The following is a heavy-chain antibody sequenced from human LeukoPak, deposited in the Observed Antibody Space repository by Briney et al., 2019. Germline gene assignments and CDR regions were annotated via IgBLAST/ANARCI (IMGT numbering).Heavy chain of an antibody. D-gene: IGHD2-15*01. V-gene: IGHV4-4*07. Sequence: SETLSLTCTVSGGSISSYFWSWIRQPAGKGLEWIGRIYTSGSTDYNPSLKSRVTMSVDTSKNQFSLKLTSVTAADTAVYYCARDFTYCSGGSCYSAWGQGTLVTVSS. CDR2: IYTSGST. CDR3: ARDFTYCSGGSCYSA. J-gene: IGHJ5*02. CDR1: GGSISSYF.